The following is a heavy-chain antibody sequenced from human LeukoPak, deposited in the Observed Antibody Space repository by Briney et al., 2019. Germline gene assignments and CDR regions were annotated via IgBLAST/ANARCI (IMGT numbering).Heavy chain of an antibody. CDR3: SRDISATTRAYDY. Sequence: PGGSLRLSCAASGFILSDYNMNWVRQAPGKGLEWVSFISISGTYITYADSVKGRFTISRENAKNSLYLQMNSLRAEVTAVYYCSRDISATTRAYDYWGQGTLVTVSS. CDR1: GFILSDYN. CDR2: ISISGTYI. D-gene: IGHD1-26*01. J-gene: IGHJ4*02. V-gene: IGHV3-21*01.